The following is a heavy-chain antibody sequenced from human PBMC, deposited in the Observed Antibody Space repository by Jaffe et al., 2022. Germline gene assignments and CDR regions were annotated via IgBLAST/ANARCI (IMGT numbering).Heavy chain of an antibody. Sequence: EVQVVESGGGLVQPGRSLRLSCTASGFTFGDYAMGWVRQAPGKGLQWVGLIRSKAYGGTTEYAASVKGRFIISRDDSKSIAYLQMNNLKTEDTAVYYCTRDTWSYSSGWSSDYWGQGTLVTVSS. CDR3: TRDTWSYSSGWSSDY. CDR1: GFTFGDYA. V-gene: IGHV3-49*04. J-gene: IGHJ4*02. CDR2: IRSKAYGGTT. D-gene: IGHD6-19*01.